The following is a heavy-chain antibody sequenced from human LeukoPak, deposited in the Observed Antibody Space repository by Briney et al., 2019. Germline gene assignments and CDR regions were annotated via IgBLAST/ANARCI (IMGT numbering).Heavy chain of an antibody. CDR2: ICYSGST. Sequence: SETLSLTCTVSGGSISSYYWSWIRQPPGKGLEWIGYICYSGSTNYNPSLKSRVTISVDTSKNQFSLKLSSVTAADTAVYYCARDYYGSGSYDYWGQGTLVTVSS. D-gene: IGHD3-10*01. J-gene: IGHJ4*02. V-gene: IGHV4-59*01. CDR3: ARDYYGSGSYDY. CDR1: GGSISSYY.